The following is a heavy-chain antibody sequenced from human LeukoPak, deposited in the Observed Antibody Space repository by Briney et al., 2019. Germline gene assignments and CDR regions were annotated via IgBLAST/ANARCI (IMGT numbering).Heavy chain of an antibody. Sequence: PGGSLRLSCAASGFTFSSYWMHWVRQAPGKGLVWVSRIKSDGSSTGYADSVKGRFTISRDNAKNTLYLQMNSLRAEDTAVYYCARGVRSDYFDYWGQGTLVTVSS. D-gene: IGHD3-3*01. CDR3: ARGVRSDYFDY. J-gene: IGHJ4*02. V-gene: IGHV3-74*01. CDR2: IKSDGSST. CDR1: GFTFSSYW.